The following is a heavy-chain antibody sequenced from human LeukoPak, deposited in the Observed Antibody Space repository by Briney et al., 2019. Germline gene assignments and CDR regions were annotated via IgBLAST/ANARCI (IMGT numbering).Heavy chain of an antibody. D-gene: IGHD4-23*01. CDR3: AGVIERATVVTPRGPIDY. J-gene: IGHJ4*02. V-gene: IGHV4-34*01. CDR2: INHSGST. Sequence: PGGSLRLSCAAFGFTFKNKWMAWVRQAPGKGLEWIGEINHSGSTNYNPSLKSRVTISVDTSKNQFSLKLSSVTAADTAVYYCAGVIERATVVTPRGPIDYWGQGTLVTVSS. CDR1: GFTFKNKW.